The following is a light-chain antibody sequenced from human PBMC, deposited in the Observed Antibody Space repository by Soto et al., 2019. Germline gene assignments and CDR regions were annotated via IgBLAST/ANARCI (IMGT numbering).Light chain of an antibody. J-gene: IGKJ2*01. CDR3: QQYGSSPYT. V-gene: IGKV3-20*01. CDR1: QSVSSSY. CDR2: GAS. Sequence: EIVLTQSPGTLSLSPGERATLSYRASQSVSSSYLAWYQQKPGQAPRLLIYGASSRATGIPDMFSGSGSGTDFTLTISRLEPEDFAVYYGQQYGSSPYTFGQGTKLEIK.